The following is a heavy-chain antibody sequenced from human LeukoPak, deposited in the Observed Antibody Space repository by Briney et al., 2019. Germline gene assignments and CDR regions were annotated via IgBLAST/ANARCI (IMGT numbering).Heavy chain of an antibody. CDR1: GGSFSGYY. V-gene: IGHV4-34*01. CDR2: INHSGST. Sequence: PSETLSLTCAVCGGSFSGYYWSWIRQPPGKGLEWIGEINHSGSTNYNPSLKSRVTISVDTSKNQFSLKLSSVTAADAAVYYCARGRLRGYCSSTSCYGFDYWGQGTLVTVSS. D-gene: IGHD2-2*01. J-gene: IGHJ4*02. CDR3: ARGRLRGYCSSTSCYGFDY.